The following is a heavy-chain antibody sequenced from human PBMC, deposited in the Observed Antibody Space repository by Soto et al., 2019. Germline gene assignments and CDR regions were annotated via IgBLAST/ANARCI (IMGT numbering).Heavy chain of an antibody. CDR1: GYTFNIYA. V-gene: IGHV1-3*01. Sequence: QVRLEHSGADVKTPGASVKVSCQASGYTFNIYAIHWVRQAPGQRPEWMGWMNAGNGNTEYSPKFHGRVTMTRDRYARAAYMELSGLTSEDTAVYYCARDCTYCGGDTGREAFDIWGQGTMVTVS. CDR2: MNAGNGNT. J-gene: IGHJ3*02. CDR3: ARDCTYCGGDTGREAFDI. D-gene: IGHD2-21*01.